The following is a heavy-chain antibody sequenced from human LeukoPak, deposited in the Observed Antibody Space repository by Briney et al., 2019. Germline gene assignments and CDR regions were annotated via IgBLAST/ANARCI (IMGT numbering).Heavy chain of an antibody. D-gene: IGHD5-12*01. J-gene: IGHJ4*02. CDR1: GGSISSSGYS. CDR2: MVYSGNT. V-gene: IGHV4-39*07. CDR3: ARAWLRLNPYFDY. Sequence: SETLSLTCTVSGGSISSSGYSWGWIRQPPGKGLGWIAVMVYSGNTYTNPPRQSRDPMSVDTSTNKFSLKVTSMTAADTAVYFCARAWLRLNPYFDYWGQGTLVTVSS.